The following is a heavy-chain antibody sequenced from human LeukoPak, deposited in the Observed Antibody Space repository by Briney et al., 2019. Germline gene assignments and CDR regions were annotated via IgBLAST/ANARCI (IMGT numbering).Heavy chain of an antibody. CDR2: IIPIFGTA. Sequence: SVKVSCKASGGTFSSYAISWVRQAPGQGLEWMGGIIPIFGTANYAQKMQGRVTSPAAESTSTADMELSSQRTEDTAVYSCARECKGSGSYRYGMDVWGKGTTVTVSS. CDR1: GGTFSSYA. CDR3: ARECKGSGSYRYGMDV. J-gene: IGHJ6*04. D-gene: IGHD3-10*01. V-gene: IGHV1-69*01.